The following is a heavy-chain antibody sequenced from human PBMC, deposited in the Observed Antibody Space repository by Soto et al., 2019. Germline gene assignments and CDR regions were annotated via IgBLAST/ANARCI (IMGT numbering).Heavy chain of an antibody. D-gene: IGHD4-17*01. CDR2: ISYTGSA. V-gene: IGHV4-59*01. CDR1: GGSINYSY. J-gene: IGHJ6*02. CDR3: ARVNYGAYYYGMDV. Sequence: SETLSLTCTVSGGSINYSYWTWIRQPPGKGLEWIGYISYTGSANYNASPKSRLTISVDTSKNQFSLKLSSVTAADTALYYCARVNYGAYYYGMDVWGQGTTVTVSS.